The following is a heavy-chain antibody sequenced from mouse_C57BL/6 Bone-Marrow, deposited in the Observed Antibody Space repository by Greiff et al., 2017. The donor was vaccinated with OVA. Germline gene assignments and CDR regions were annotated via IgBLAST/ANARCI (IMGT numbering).Heavy chain of an antibody. D-gene: IGHD3-1*01. Sequence: VQLQQSGPELVKPGASVKISCKASGYAFSSSWMNWVKQRPGKGLEWIGRIYPGDGDTNYNGKFKGKATLTADQSSSTAYMQLSSLTSEDSAVYFCARRATLSLGAMDYWGQGTSVTVSS. CDR2: IYPGDGDT. V-gene: IGHV1-82*01. CDR3: ARRATLSLGAMDY. CDR1: GYAFSSSW. J-gene: IGHJ4*01.